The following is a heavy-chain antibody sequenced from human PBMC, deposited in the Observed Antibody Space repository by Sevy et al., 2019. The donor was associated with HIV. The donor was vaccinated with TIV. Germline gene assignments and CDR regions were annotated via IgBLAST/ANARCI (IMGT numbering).Heavy chain of an antibody. V-gene: IGHV1-2*06. CDR1: GYTFTGYY. J-gene: IGHJ3*02. D-gene: IGHD1-26*01. CDR2: INPNSGAT. CDR3: APLVGATGGGDAFVI. Sequence: ASVKVSCKASGYTFTGYYMYWVRQAPGQGLEWMGRINPNSGATNSAQKFQGRVTMTRDTSISTAYMELSSLRSDDTAVYYYAPLVGATGGGDAFVIWGQGTMVTVSS.